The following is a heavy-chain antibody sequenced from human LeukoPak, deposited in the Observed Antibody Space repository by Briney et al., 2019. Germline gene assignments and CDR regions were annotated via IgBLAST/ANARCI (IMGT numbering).Heavy chain of an antibody. D-gene: IGHD6-13*01. V-gene: IGHV4-61*02. CDR2: IYTSGST. CDR1: GGSISSGSYY. J-gene: IGHJ2*01. CDR3: ARRLAAAGTEWYFDL. Sequence: PSQTLSLTCTVSGGSISSGSYYWSWIRQPAGKGLEWIGRIYTSGSTNYNPSLKSRVTISIDTSKNQFSLKLSSVTTADTAVYYCARRLAAAGTEWYFDLWGRGTLVTVSS.